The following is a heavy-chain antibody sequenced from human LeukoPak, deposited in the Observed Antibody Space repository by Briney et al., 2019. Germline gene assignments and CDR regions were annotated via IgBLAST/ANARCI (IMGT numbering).Heavy chain of an antibody. V-gene: IGHV1-2*02. CDR3: ARGYYDSGDY. CDR2: INPNSGGT. J-gene: IGHJ4*02. CDR1: GYTFTGYY. D-gene: IGHD3-22*01. Sequence: VASVKVSCKASGYTFTGYYMHWVRQAPGQGLEWMGWINPNSGGTNYARKFQGRVTMTRDASISTAYMELSRLRSDDTAVYYCARGYYDSGDYWGQGTLVTVSS.